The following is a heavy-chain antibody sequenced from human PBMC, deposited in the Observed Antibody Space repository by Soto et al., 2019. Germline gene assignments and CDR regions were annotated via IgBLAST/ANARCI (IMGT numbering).Heavy chain of an antibody. J-gene: IGHJ6*02. Sequence: PSETLSLTCTVSGGSISSGDSYWSWIRQSPGKGLEWIGYIYHSGSTYYKSSFRGRVTIPVDTSKNQFSLNLNSVTAADTAVYFCAREGAASHSYYYGTDVWGQGTTVTVSS. D-gene: IGHD3-16*01. CDR3: AREGAASHSYYYGTDV. CDR1: GGSISSGDSY. V-gene: IGHV4-30-4*01. CDR2: IYHSGST.